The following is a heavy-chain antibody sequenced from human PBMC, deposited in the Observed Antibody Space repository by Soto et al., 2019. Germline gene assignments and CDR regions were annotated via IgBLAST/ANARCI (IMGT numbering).Heavy chain of an antibody. CDR1: GGSISSGDYY. CDR2: IYYSGST. J-gene: IGHJ5*02. CDR3: ARVRYYDILTGYHNWFDP. Sequence: SETLSLTCTVSGGSISSGDYYWSWIRQPPGKGLEWIGYIYYSGSTYYNPSLKRRVTISVDTAKNQFSLKLSSVTAADTAVYYCARVRYYDILTGYHNWFDPWGQGTLVTVSS. D-gene: IGHD3-9*01. V-gene: IGHV4-30-4*01.